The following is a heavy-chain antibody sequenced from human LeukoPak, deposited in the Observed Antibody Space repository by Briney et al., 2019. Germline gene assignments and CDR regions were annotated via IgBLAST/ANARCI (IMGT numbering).Heavy chain of an antibody. Sequence: NPSQTLSLTCTVSGGSISSGNWWSWVRQPPGKGLEWIGEIYHSGNTNYNPSLKSRVTISVDWSKNHFSLKLSSVTAADTAVYYCAREGDYDILTGYYFIDSWGQGTLVTVSS. CDR1: GGSISSGNW. J-gene: IGHJ4*02. CDR3: AREGDYDILTGYYFIDS. CDR2: IYHSGNT. V-gene: IGHV4-4*02. D-gene: IGHD3-9*01.